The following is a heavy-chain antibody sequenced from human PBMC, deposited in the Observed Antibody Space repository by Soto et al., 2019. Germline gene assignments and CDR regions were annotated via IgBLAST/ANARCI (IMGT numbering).Heavy chain of an antibody. CDR1: GFTFSSYA. V-gene: IGHV3-23*01. CDR3: AKSDSSGYYYGSYYFDY. CDR2: ISGSGGST. Sequence: EVQLLESGGGLVQPGGSLRLSCAASGFTFSSYAMSWVRQAPGKGLEWVSAISGSGGSTYYADSVKGRFTISRDNSKNTLYLQMNSLRAEDTAVYYCAKSDSSGYYYGSYYFDYWGQGTLVTVSS. J-gene: IGHJ4*02. D-gene: IGHD3-22*01.